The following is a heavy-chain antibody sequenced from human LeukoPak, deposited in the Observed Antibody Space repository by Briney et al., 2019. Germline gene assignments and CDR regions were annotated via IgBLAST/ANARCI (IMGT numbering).Heavy chain of an antibody. CDR2: ISYDGSNK. Sequence: GGSLRLSCAASGFTFSSYSMNWVRQAPGKGLEWVAVISYDGSNKYYADSVKGRFTISRDNSKNTLYLQMNSLRAEDTAVYYCASPAEWNYYYYGMDVWGQGTTVTGSS. D-gene: IGHD3-3*01. CDR1: GFTFSSYS. CDR3: ASPAEWNYYYYGMDV. V-gene: IGHV3-30*03. J-gene: IGHJ6*02.